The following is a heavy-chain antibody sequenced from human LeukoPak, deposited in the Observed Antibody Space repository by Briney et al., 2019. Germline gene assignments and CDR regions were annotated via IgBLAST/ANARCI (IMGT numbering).Heavy chain of an antibody. CDR2: IAVYNGDT. D-gene: IGHD3-22*01. CDR3: ARVPLYYYDSSGYFFDY. V-gene: IGHV1-18*01. J-gene: IGHJ4*02. CDR1: GYTFTSYD. Sequence: ASVKVSCKASGYTFTSYDVNWVRQAPGQGLEWLGWIAVYNGDTNYAQKFQGRVTMTRDMSTSTVYMELSSLRSEDTAVYYCARVPLYYYDSSGYFFDYWGQGTLVTVSS.